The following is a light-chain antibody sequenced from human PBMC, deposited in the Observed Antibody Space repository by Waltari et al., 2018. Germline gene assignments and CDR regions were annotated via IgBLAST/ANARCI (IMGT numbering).Light chain of an antibody. Sequence: QSALTQPAPVSGSPGQSITISCPGTSRDVGCYHYVSWYQQHPGKAPILIIFYVSFRSAGVSNRFSGYKSGNTASLTISGLQAEDEADYYCASYIGSNTLELFGGGTRLTVL. CDR3: ASYIGSNTLEL. CDR2: YVS. CDR1: SRDVGCYHY. V-gene: IGLV2-14*03. J-gene: IGLJ3*02.